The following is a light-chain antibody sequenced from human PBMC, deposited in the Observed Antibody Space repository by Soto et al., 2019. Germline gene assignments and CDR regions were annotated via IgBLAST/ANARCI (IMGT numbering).Light chain of an antibody. CDR1: GSNIGGNT. CDR3: AVWDESLNGPV. Sequence: QSVLTQPPSASGTPGQSVTVSCSGSGSNIGGNTVNWYQQVPGAAPKLLIYHNDRRPSGVPDRFSGFKAGTSASLGISGLQSEDEAEYSCAVWDESLNGPVFGGGTKVTV. J-gene: IGLJ3*02. CDR2: HND. V-gene: IGLV1-44*01.